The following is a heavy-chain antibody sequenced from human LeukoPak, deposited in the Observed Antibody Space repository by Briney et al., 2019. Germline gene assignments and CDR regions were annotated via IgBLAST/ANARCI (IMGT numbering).Heavy chain of an antibody. V-gene: IGHV4-59*01. CDR1: GGSISSYY. J-gene: IGHJ4*02. CDR2: IYYSGST. D-gene: IGHD5-18*01. CDR3: ARGGYSYGLDY. Sequence: SETLSLTCTVSGGSISSYYWSWIRQPPGKGLEWIGYIYYSGSTNYNPSLKSRVTISVDTSKNQFSLKLSSVTAADTAVYYCARGGYSYGLDYWGQGTLVTVSS.